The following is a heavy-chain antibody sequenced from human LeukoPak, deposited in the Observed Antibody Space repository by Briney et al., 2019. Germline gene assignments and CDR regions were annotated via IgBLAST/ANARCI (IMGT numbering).Heavy chain of an antibody. CDR1: GGSISSYY. V-gene: IGHV4-59*01. Sequence: SETLSLTCTVSGGSISSYYWSWIRQPPGKGLEWIGYVYYSGSTNYNPSPKSRVTISVDTSKNQFSLKLSSVTAADTAVYYCARGAGSWELLSDYWGQGTLVTVSS. J-gene: IGHJ4*02. CDR2: VYYSGST. CDR3: ARGAGSWELLSDY. D-gene: IGHD1-26*01.